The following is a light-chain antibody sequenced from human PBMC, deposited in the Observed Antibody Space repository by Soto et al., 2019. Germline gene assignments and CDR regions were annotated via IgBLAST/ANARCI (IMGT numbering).Light chain of an antibody. CDR2: DNN. CDR3: ATLDGSLSAGV. CDR1: SSNIGNNY. J-gene: IGLJ2*01. V-gene: IGLV1-51*01. Sequence: QAVVTQPPSVSAAPGQKVTIACSGSSSNIGNNYVSWYQQLPGTAPKLLIYDNNERPSGIPDRFSATKSGTSATLGITGLQSGDEADYYCATLDGSLSAGVFGGGTKVTVL.